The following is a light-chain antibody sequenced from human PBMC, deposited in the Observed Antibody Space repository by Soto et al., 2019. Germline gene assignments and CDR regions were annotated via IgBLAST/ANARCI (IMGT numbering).Light chain of an antibody. Sequence: QSVLTQPPSASGTPGQRVTISCSGGRSNIGSNTVNWYQQLPGTAPKLLIYDNHRRPSGVPDRVSGSKSGTSASLAISGLQSEDGADYFCAAWDDSLNGVVFGGGTKLTVL. CDR2: DNH. J-gene: IGLJ2*01. V-gene: IGLV1-44*01. CDR1: RSNIGSNT. CDR3: AAWDDSLNGVV.